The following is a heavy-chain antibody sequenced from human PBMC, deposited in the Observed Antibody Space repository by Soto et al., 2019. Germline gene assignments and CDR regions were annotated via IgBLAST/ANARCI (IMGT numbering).Heavy chain of an antibody. V-gene: IGHV4-31*03. Sequence: PSETLSLTCTVSGGSISSGGYYWSWIRQHPGKGLEWIGYIYYSGSTYYNPSLKSRVTISVDTSKNQFSLKLSSVTAADTAVYYCARDLLYGDYPPLSGMDVWGQGTTVTVSS. D-gene: IGHD4-17*01. CDR1: GGSISSGGYY. CDR2: IYYSGST. J-gene: IGHJ6*02. CDR3: ARDLLYGDYPPLSGMDV.